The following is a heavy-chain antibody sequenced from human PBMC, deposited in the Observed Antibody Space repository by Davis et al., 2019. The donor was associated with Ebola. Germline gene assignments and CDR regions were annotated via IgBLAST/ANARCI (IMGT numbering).Heavy chain of an antibody. CDR2: INPSGGTT. Sequence: AASVKVSCKASGYTFTGYYIHWVRQAPGQGLEWMGIINPSGGTTSYAQKFQGRVTMTRDTSTSTVYMELSSLKSEDTAVYYCATSSQTVPPDYWGQGTLVTVSS. CDR1: GYTFTGYY. V-gene: IGHV1-46*01. D-gene: IGHD4-17*01. CDR3: ATSSQTVPPDY. J-gene: IGHJ4*02.